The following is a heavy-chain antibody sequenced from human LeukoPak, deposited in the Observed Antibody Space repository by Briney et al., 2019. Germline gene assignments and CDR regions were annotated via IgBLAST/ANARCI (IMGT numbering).Heavy chain of an antibody. V-gene: IGHV3-7*01. CDR3: ARAGPRPSIIHLIDI. J-gene: IGHJ4*02. CDR1: GFTFSSYW. Sequence: PGGSLRLSCVAPGFTFSSYWMTWVRQAPGKGLEWMAIIKQDGSETYYVDSVKDRFTISRDNAKNSLYLQMNTLRAEDTAVYYCARAGPRPSIIHLIDIWGQGTLVTVSS. CDR2: IKQDGSET. D-gene: IGHD1-14*01.